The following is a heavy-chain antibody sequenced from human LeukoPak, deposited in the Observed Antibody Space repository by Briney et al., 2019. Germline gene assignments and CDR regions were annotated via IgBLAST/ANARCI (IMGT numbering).Heavy chain of an antibody. CDR3: ARARYSSSSSYFDY. V-gene: IGHV3-48*04. D-gene: IGHD6-6*01. CDR2: ITADSRTI. Sequence: GGSLRLSCAASGFTFSDYSMNWVRQAPGKGLEWVSYITADSRTIYYADSVKGRFTISRDNAKNSLYLQMNSLRAEDTAVYYCARARYSSSSSYFDYWGQGTLVTVSS. CDR1: GFTFSDYS. J-gene: IGHJ4*02.